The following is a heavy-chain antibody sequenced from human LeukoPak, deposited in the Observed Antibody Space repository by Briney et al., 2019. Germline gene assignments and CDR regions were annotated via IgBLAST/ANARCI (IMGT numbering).Heavy chain of an antibody. CDR2: ISSSSSYI. V-gene: IGHV3-21*01. J-gene: IGHJ4*02. Sequence: GGSLRLSCAASGFTFSSYSMNWVRQAPGKGLEWVSSISSSSSYIYYADSVKGRFTISRDNAKNSLYLQMNSLRAEDTAEYYCAIAYYYDSSGYYYGFDYWGQGTLVTVSS. CDR1: GFTFSSYS. D-gene: IGHD3-22*01. CDR3: AIAYYYDSSGYYYGFDY.